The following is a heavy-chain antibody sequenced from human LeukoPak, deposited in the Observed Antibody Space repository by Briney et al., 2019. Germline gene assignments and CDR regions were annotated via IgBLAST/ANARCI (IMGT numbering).Heavy chain of an antibody. CDR2: INPSGGST. Sequence: ASVKVSCKASGYTFTSYYMHWVRQAPGQGLEWMGIINPSGGSTSYAQKFQGRVTMTRDMSTSTVYMELSSLRSEDTAVYYCARSDYYGSGSDHAFDIWGQGTMVTVSS. D-gene: IGHD3-10*01. CDR3: ARSDYYGSGSDHAFDI. J-gene: IGHJ3*02. CDR1: GYTFTSYY. V-gene: IGHV1-46*01.